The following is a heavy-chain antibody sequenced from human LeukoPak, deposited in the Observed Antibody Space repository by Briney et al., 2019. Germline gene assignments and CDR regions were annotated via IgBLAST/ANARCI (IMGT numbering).Heavy chain of an antibody. CDR1: GGAIISYY. D-gene: IGHD3-22*01. CDR3: ARLKFYDSTGYSPGYYMDV. Sequence: SETLSLTCSVSGGAIISYYWSWIRQPAGKAPEWSGRIYPTGNTDYNPSLKTRVTMSTDLSKKQFSLRLRSVTAADTAVYYCARLKFYDSTGYSPGYYMDVWGKGTAVTVSS. V-gene: IGHV4-4*07. CDR2: IYPTGNT. J-gene: IGHJ6*03.